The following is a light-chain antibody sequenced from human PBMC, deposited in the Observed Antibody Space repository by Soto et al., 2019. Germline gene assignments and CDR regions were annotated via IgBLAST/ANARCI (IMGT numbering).Light chain of an antibody. J-gene: IGKJ5*01. CDR3: QQRSNWPPIT. CDR1: QSISKY. CDR2: DAS. V-gene: IGKV3-11*01. Sequence: EIVLTQSPVTLSLSPGERATLSCRASQSISKYLAWYQQKPGQAPRLLIYDASNRATDIPARISGSGSGTDVTLTISSLEPEDFAVYYCQQRSNWPPITFGQGTRLEIK.